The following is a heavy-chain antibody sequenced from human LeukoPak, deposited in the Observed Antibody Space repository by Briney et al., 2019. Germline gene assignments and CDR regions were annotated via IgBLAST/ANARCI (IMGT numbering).Heavy chain of an antibody. CDR2: INHSGST. J-gene: IGHJ4*02. V-gene: IGHV4-34*01. CDR3: ARGRIQLWLRFSAEGGFDY. D-gene: IGHD5-18*01. CDR1: GGSFSGYY. Sequence: SETLSLTCAVYGGSFSGYYWSWIRQPPGKGLEWIGEINHSGSTNYNPSLKSRVTISVDTSKNQFSLKLSSVTAADTAVYYCARGRIQLWLRFSAEGGFDYWGQGTLVTVSS.